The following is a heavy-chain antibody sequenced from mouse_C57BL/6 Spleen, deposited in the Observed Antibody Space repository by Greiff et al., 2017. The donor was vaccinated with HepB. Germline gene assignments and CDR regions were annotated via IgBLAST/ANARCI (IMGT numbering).Heavy chain of an antibody. J-gene: IGHJ1*03. CDR2: INYDGSST. D-gene: IGHD1-1*01. Sequence: EVQLQESEGGLVQPGSSMKLSCTASGFTFSDYYMAWVRQVPEKGLEWVANINYDGSSTYYLDSLKSRFIISRDNAKNILYLQMSSLKSEDTATYYCARVPSYYGSSYWYFDVWGTGTTVTVSS. CDR1: GFTFSDYY. V-gene: IGHV5-16*01. CDR3: ARVPSYYGSSYWYFDV.